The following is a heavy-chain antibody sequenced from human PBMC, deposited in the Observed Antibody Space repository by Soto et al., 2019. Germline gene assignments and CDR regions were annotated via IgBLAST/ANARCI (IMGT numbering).Heavy chain of an antibody. CDR1: GYTFTSYD. J-gene: IGHJ6*02. CDR2: MNPNSGNT. V-gene: IGHV1-8*01. CDR3: ARWPDGYYYYGMDV. Sequence: QVQLVQSGAEVKKPGASVKVSCKASGYTFTSYDINWVRQATGQGLEWMGWMNPNSGNTGYAQKLQGRVTMTRNTTINTAYMELSSLRSEDTAVYYCARWPDGYYYYGMDVRGQGSTVTVSS.